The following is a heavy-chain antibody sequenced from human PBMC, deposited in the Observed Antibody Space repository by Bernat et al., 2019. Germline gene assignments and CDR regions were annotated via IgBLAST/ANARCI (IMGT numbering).Heavy chain of an antibody. J-gene: IGHJ5*02. Sequence: GSSVKVSCKASGGTFSSYAISWVRQAPGQGLEWMGGIIPIFGTANYAQKFQGRVTITADKSTSTAYMELSSLRSEDTAVYYCASSAVRVEYQLLSWGQGTLVTVSS. D-gene: IGHD2-2*01. CDR2: IIPIFGTA. V-gene: IGHV1-69*06. CDR3: ASSAVRVEYQLLS. CDR1: GGTFSSYA.